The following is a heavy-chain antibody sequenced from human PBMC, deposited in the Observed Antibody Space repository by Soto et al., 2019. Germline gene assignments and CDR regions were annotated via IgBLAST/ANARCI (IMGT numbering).Heavy chain of an antibody. CDR1: GYTFTDYY. V-gene: IGHV1-2*02. CDR3: ERYVVGPDYLDS. J-gene: IGHJ5*01. Sequence: GASVKVSCKASGYTFTDYYMHWVRQAPGQGLEWMGWINPKTGGTNYAQKFQGRVTMTRDTSITTAYMELSRLRSDDTAVYYCERYVVGPDYLDSRGQGSPVTVSS. D-gene: IGHD4-17*01. CDR2: INPKTGGT.